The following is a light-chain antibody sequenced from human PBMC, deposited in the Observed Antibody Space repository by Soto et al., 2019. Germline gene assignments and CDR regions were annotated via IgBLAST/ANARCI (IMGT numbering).Light chain of an antibody. CDR3: QQSYSTPCT. J-gene: IGKJ1*01. Sequence: DIEMTQSPSSLSASVGDRVTITCRAGQSISTYLNWYQQKPGKAPKLLIYAASSLQSGVPSRFSGSGSGTDFTLTISSLQPEDFATYYCQQSYSTPCTFGQGTKVDIK. CDR1: QSISTY. V-gene: IGKV1-39*01. CDR2: AAS.